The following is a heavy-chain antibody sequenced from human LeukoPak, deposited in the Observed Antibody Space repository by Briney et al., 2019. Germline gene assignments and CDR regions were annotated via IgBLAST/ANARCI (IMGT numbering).Heavy chain of an antibody. V-gene: IGHV4-59*01. Sequence: KPSETLSLTCTVSGASISSYYWSCIRQPPGKGLEWIGYIYYSGSTNYNPALKSRVTISEDTSKNQISLKLSSVTAADTAVYYCARVRGYYDSSGYDYWGQGTLVTVSS. CDR1: GASISSYY. J-gene: IGHJ4*02. D-gene: IGHD3-22*01. CDR3: ARVRGYYDSSGYDY. CDR2: IYYSGST.